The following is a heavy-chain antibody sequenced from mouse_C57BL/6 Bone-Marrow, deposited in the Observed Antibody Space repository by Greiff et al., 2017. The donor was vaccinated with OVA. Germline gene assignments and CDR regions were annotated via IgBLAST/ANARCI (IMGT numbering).Heavy chain of an antibody. J-gene: IGHJ2*01. CDR1: GFTFSSYA. V-gene: IGHV5-4*03. Sequence: EVKVVESGGGLVKPGGSLKLSCAASGFTFSSYAMSWVRQTPEKRLEWVATISDGGSYTYYPDNVKGRFTISRDNAKNNLYLQMSHLKSEDTAMYYCARIRYLLYVDYWGQGTTLTVSS. D-gene: IGHD2-1*01. CDR2: ISDGGSYT. CDR3: ARIRYLLYVDY.